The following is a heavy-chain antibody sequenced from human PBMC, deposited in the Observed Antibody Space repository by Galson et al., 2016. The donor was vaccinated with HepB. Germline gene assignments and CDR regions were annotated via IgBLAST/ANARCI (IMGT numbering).Heavy chain of an antibody. CDR1: GFILRNYW. J-gene: IGHJ4*02. CDR2: INDNDGSFT. CDR3: ARGNGRPGERGDY. Sequence: SLRLSCAASGFILRNYWMHWVRQVPGKGLQWVSRINDNDGSFTDYADSVRGRFTIYRDNAKNTLYLQMTNLRAEDTAVYYCARGNGRPGERGDYWGQGTLVTVSS. D-gene: IGHD1-1*01. V-gene: IGHV3-74*01.